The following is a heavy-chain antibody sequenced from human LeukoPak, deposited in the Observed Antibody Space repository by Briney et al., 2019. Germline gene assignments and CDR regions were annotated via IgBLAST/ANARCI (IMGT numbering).Heavy chain of an antibody. CDR2: IIPIFGTA. D-gene: IGHD3-10*01. J-gene: IGHJ3*02. CDR3: ARHLEGGSGSNAFDI. V-gene: IGHV1-69*05. CDR1: GGTFSSYA. Sequence: SVKASCKASGGTFSSYAISWVRQAPGQGLEWMGGIIPIFGTANYAQKFQGRVTITTDESTSTAYMELSSLRSEDTAVYYCARHLEGGSGSNAFDIWGQGTMVTVSS.